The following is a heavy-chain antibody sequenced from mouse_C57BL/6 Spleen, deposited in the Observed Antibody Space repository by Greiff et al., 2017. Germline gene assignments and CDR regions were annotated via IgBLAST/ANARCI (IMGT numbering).Heavy chain of an antibody. V-gene: IGHV1-80*01. CDR2: IYPGDGDT. J-gene: IGHJ4*01. Sequence: QVQLQQSGAELVKPGASVKISCKASGYAFSSYWMNWVKQRPGKGLEWIGKIYPGDGDTNYNGKFKGKATLTADKSSSTAYMQLSSLTSEDSAVYFCARDYGSSYAMDYWGQGPSVTVSS. CDR1: GYAFSSYW. CDR3: ARDYGSSYAMDY. D-gene: IGHD1-1*01.